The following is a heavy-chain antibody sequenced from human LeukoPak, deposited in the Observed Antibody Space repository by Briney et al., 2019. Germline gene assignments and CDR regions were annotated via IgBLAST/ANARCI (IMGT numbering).Heavy chain of an antibody. CDR3: ERGGSGSGSWLDR. J-gene: IGHJ5*02. CDR1: GFTFSSYS. Sequence: PGRSLRLSCAASGFTFSSYSMNWVRQAPGKGLEWVSFISSSSSYIYYADSVKSRFTISRDNAKNSLYLQMNSLRAEDTAVYYCERGGSGSGSWLDRWGKRTLVTVSS. V-gene: IGHV3-21*01. CDR2: ISSSSSYI. D-gene: IGHD6-19*01.